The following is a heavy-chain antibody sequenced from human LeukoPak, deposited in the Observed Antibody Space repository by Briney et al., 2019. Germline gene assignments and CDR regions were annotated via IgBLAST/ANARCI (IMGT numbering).Heavy chain of an antibody. CDR3: ARDRGTTMIVAFVY. CDR2: ISPSSSSI. CDR1: GFTFSSYT. Sequence: GGSLRLSCAASGFTFSSYTMNWVRQAPGKGPEWVSSISPSSSSIYYPDSVKGRFTIFRDHSKNSLYLQMNSLRAEDTAVYYCARDRGTTMIVAFVYWGQGTLVTVSS. D-gene: IGHD3-22*01. J-gene: IGHJ4*02. V-gene: IGHV3-21*01.